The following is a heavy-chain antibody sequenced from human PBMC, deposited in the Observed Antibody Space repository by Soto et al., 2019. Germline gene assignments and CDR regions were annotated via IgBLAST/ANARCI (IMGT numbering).Heavy chain of an antibody. CDR3: ATDRNRSAAPHPFDY. D-gene: IGHD2-15*01. CDR1: GFTFSSYA. J-gene: IGHJ4*02. CDR2: ISYDGSNK. V-gene: IGHV3-30*14. Sequence: PGGSLRLSCAASGFTFSSYAMHWVRQPPGKGLEWVAVISYDGSNKYYADSVKGRFTISRDNSKNTLYLQMNSLRAEDTAVYYYATDRNRSAAPHPFDYWGQGTLVTVSS.